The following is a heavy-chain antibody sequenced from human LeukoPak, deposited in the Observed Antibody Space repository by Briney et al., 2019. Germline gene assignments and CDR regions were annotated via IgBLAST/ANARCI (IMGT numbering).Heavy chain of an antibody. CDR2: INPNIGGT. J-gene: IGHJ4*02. CDR1: GYTFIYYY. D-gene: IGHD1-1*01. CDR3: QSPPAFDDRALEFDY. V-gene: IGHV1-2*02. Sequence: GASVKVSCKASGYTFIYYYMHWVRQAPGQGLEWMGWINPNIGGTNYAQEFQGKGTMTRDTSISTGYMELTRMTSEDTALDYFQSPPAFDDRALEFDYWGQGTLVTVSS.